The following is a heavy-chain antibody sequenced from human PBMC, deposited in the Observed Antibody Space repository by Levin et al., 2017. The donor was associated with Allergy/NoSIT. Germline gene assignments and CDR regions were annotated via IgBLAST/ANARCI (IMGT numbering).Heavy chain of an antibody. CDR1: DVSIRGYY. Sequence: PGGSLRLSCTVSDVSIRGYYWSWIRQPPGKGLEWIGYTYYSGSTNYNPSLKSRVTISADTSTNLISLRLSSVTAADTALYYCARGLTGFLDAFDIWGQGTTVTVSS. D-gene: IGHD2-21*01. J-gene: IGHJ3*02. CDR3: ARGLTGFLDAFDI. V-gene: IGHV4-59*01. CDR2: TYYSGST.